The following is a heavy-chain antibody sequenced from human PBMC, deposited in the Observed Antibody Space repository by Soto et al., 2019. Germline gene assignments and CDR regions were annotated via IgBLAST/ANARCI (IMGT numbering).Heavy chain of an antibody. V-gene: IGHV1-18*04. CDR1: GYTFTSYY. CDR2: ISVYNGNT. D-gene: IGHD4-17*01. Sequence: GASVKVSCKASGYTFTSYYMHWVRQAPGQGLEWMGWISVYNGNTHYAQKLQGRVTMTTDTSTGTAYMELRSLRSDDTAVYYCARRYGASFDYWGQGTLVTVSS. CDR3: ARRYGASFDY. J-gene: IGHJ4*02.